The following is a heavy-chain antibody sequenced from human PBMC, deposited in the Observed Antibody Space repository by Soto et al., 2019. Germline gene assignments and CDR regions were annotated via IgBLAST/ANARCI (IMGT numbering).Heavy chain of an antibody. J-gene: IGHJ4*02. Sequence: PSETLSLTCTVSGGSISSYYWSWIRQPPGKGLEWIGYIYYSGSTNYNPSLKSRVTISVDTSKNQFSLKLSSVTAADTAVYYCARRGEYCSGGSCYTPIDYWGQGTLVTVSS. V-gene: IGHV4-59*08. CDR3: ARRGEYCSGGSCYTPIDY. CDR2: IYYSGST. D-gene: IGHD2-15*01. CDR1: GGSISSYY.